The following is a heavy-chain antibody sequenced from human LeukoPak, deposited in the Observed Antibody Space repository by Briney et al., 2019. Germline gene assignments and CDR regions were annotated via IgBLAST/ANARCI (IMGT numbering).Heavy chain of an antibody. Sequence: PVGSLRLSCVASGFTFTSYEMNWVRQAPGKGLEWLSYITSIVSTTHYADSVKGLFTISRYNSKNTRYLQMNSLRDEDTAVYYCAKDVLPNDYGDYQDAFDIWGQGTMVTVSS. V-gene: IGHV3-48*03. D-gene: IGHD4-17*01. J-gene: IGHJ3*02. CDR2: ITSIVSTT. CDR3: AKDVLPNDYGDYQDAFDI. CDR1: GFTFTSYE.